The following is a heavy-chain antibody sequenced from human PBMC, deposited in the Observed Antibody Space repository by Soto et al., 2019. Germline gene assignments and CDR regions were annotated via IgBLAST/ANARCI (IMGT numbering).Heavy chain of an antibody. CDR1: GGSFSGYY. J-gene: IGHJ5*02. D-gene: IGHD6-13*01. CDR2: INHSGST. V-gene: IGHV4-34*01. CDR3: ARGGGYSSSWYGRYGGFGWFDP. Sequence: SETLSLTCAVYGGSFSGYYWSWIRQPPGKGLEWIGEINHSGSTNYNPSLKSRVTISVDTSKNQFSLKLSSVTAADTAVYYCARGGGYSSSWYGRYGGFGWFDPWGQGTLVTVSS.